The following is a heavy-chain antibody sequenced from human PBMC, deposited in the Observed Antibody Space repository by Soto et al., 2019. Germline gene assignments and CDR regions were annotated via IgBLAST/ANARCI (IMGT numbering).Heavy chain of an antibody. CDR3: ARGTQKMATIRGAFDI. CDR2: IYYSGST. Sequence: QLQLQESGPGLVKPSETLSLTCTVSGGSISSSSYYWGWIRQPPGKGLEWIGSIYYSGSTYYNPSLKSRVTISVDTSKNQFSLKLSSVTAADTAVYYCARGTQKMATIRGAFDIWGQGTMVTVSS. CDR1: GGSISSSSYY. D-gene: IGHD5-12*01. J-gene: IGHJ3*02. V-gene: IGHV4-39*01.